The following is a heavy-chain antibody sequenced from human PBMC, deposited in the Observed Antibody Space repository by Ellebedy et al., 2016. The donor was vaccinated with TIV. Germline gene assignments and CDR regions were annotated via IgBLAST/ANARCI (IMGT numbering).Heavy chain of an antibody. CDR3: AREDIYDSSGYHAFDI. D-gene: IGHD3-22*01. V-gene: IGHV3-30*03. Sequence: GESLKISCEPSGFIFDSYGFHWVRQAPGKGLEWVSVISHDGSEKFYADSVKGRFTISRDNSKNTLYLQMNSLRAEDTAVYYCAREDIYDSSGYHAFDIWGQGTMVTFSS. CDR2: ISHDGSEK. CDR1: GFIFDSYG. J-gene: IGHJ3*02.